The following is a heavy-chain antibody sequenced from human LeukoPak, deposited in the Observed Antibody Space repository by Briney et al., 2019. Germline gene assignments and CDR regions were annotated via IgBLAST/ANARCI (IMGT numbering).Heavy chain of an antibody. J-gene: IGHJ4*02. CDR1: GFTLSNYW. CDR2: INRDGSST. Sequence: PGGSLRLSCAASGFTLSNYWMHWVRQTPGKGLVWVSRINRDGSSTDYADSVKGRFTISRDNAKDTLYLQMNSLRAEDTAVYYCAKDLRGSHDCWGQGTLVTVSA. CDR3: AKDLRGSHDC. V-gene: IGHV3-74*01. D-gene: IGHD1-26*01.